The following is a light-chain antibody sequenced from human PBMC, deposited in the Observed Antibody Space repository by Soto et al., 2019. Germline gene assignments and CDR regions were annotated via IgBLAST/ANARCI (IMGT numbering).Light chain of an antibody. V-gene: IGKV3-15*01. CDR2: DAY. CDR1: QGVGST. CDR3: QHYKTWPRA. Sequence: EVGLTQFPATLFVCTGERVTLYCRASQGVGSTLAWYRQQPGQAPRLLIYDAYIRATGVPARFSGSGSGTEFTLTISSLQSEDFAVYYCQHYKTWPRAFGGGTKVDIK. J-gene: IGKJ4*01.